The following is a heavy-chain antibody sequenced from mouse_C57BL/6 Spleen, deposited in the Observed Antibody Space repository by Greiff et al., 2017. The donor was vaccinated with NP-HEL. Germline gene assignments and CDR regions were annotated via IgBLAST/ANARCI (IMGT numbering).Heavy chain of an antibody. CDR3: AREGGLFGNYPPAWFAY. CDR1: GYSFTGYF. J-gene: IGHJ3*01. Sequence: EVQLQQSGPELVKPGDSVKISCKASGYSFTGYFMNWVMQSHGKSLEWIGRINPYNGDTFYNQKFKGKATLTVDKSSSTAHMELRSLTSEDSAVYYCAREGGLFGNYPPAWFAYWGQGTLVTVSA. D-gene: IGHD2-1*01. CDR2: INPYNGDT. V-gene: IGHV1-20*01.